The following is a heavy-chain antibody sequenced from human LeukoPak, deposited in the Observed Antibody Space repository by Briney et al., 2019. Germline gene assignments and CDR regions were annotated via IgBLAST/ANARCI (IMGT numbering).Heavy chain of an antibody. J-gene: IGHJ3*02. V-gene: IGHV4-39*07. CDR3: ARVQGYSDSSGYYVAMDI. CDR2: VYNSGST. CDR1: GGSISSANYY. Sequence: SSETLSLTCTVSGGSISSANYYWGWIRQPSGKGLEWIGSVYNSGSTYYNPSLKSRVIVSLHMSQNQFSLKLSSVTAADTAVYYCARVQGYSDSSGYYVAMDIWGQGTMVIVSS. D-gene: IGHD3-22*01.